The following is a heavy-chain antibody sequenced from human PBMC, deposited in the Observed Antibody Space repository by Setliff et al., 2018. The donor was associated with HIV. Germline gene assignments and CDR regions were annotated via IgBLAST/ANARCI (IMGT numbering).Heavy chain of an antibody. CDR1: GFTFSNYA. CDR2: ITSSGEK. CDR3: ARVQYYSFWSGYFDIYGMDV. V-gene: IGHV3-23*01. D-gene: IGHD3-3*01. J-gene: IGHJ6*02. Sequence: RGSLRLSCAASGFTFSNYAMTWVRQAPGKGLEWVSVITSSGEKHYADSVKGRFTISRDSSKNTLYLQMNSLRVEDTAEYYCARVQYYSFWSGYFDIYGMDVWGQGTTVTVSS.